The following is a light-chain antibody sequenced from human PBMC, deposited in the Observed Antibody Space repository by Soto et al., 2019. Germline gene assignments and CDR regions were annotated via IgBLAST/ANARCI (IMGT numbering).Light chain of an antibody. CDR2: LAS. Sequence: DIQMTQSPSSLSASVGGRVTISCRASQSITTFLNWYQQKPGKAPKLLIFLASRLQSGVPSRFSGSGSGTDFTLTITSLQPDDSALYHCQQGYSMPYTFGPGTKLDL. CDR3: QQGYSMPYT. J-gene: IGKJ3*01. V-gene: IGKV1-39*01. CDR1: QSITTF.